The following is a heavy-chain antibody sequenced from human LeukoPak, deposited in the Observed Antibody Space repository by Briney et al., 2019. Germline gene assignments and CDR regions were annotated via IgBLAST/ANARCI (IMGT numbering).Heavy chain of an antibody. Sequence: SETLSLTCTVSGASISNYYWSWIRQPPGKGLEWIGYIYPSGSTYYNPSLKSRVTISADADKGQFSLKLRSVTAADTAVYYCARDQISTTWYGAFDIWGQGTMVSVSS. V-gene: IGHV4-59*01. CDR2: IYPSGST. D-gene: IGHD6-13*01. CDR3: ARDQISTTWYGAFDI. CDR1: GASISNYY. J-gene: IGHJ3*02.